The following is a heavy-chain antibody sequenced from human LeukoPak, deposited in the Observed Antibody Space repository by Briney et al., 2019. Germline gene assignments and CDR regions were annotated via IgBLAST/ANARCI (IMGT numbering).Heavy chain of an antibody. CDR2: IYPGDSDT. D-gene: IGHD4-11*01. CDR3: ARRRDYSDYSDAFDI. V-gene: IGHV5-51*01. CDR1: GYGFTNYW. J-gene: IGHJ3*02. Sequence: GVSLKISCKGSGYGFTNYWIGWVRQMPGKGLEWMGFIYPGDSDTRYSPSFQGQVTISADKSINTAYLQWSSLKASDTAIFYCARRRDYSDYSDAFDIWGRGTMVTVSS.